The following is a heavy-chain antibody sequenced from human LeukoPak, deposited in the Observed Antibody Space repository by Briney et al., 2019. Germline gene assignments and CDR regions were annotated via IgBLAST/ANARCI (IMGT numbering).Heavy chain of an antibody. CDR2: IYTSGST. D-gene: IGHD3-3*01. V-gene: IGHV4-61*02. CDR1: GGSISSGSYY. CDR3: ARDRPNYDFWSGYPYGDAFDI. J-gene: IGHJ3*02. Sequence: SETLSLTCTVSGGSISSGSYYWSWIRQPAGKGLEWIVCIYTSGSTNYNPSLKIRVTISVDTSKNQFSLKLSSVPAADTAVYYCARDRPNYDFWSGYPYGDAFDIWGQGTMVTVSS.